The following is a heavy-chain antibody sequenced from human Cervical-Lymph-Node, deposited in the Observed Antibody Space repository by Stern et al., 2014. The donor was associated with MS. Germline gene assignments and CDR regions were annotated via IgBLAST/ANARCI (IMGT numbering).Heavy chain of an antibody. J-gene: IGHJ4*02. CDR2: ISSFSKTI. D-gene: IGHD3-3*01. CDR3: ARGITIFGEGL. V-gene: IGHV3-48*01. Sequence: DVQLVESGGDLVQPGGSLRLSCAASGFSFSDYSMNWVRQAPGKGLEWISFISSFSKTIYYADSVKGRFIISRDNAKNSLYLQMNSLRAEDTAVYYCARGITIFGEGLWGQGTPVTVSS. CDR1: GFSFSDYS.